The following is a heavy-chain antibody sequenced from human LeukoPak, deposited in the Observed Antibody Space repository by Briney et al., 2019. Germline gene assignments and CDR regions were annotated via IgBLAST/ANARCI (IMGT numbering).Heavy chain of an antibody. CDR1: GFSFSSYG. CDR2: ISFDGSNK. CDR3: AIRHFAPYHDDYSMDV. Sequence: PGGSLRLSCAASGFSFSSYGMHWVRQAPGKGLEWVTHISFDGSNKQYVDSVKGRFTISRDNSKNTVYLQMNSLRAEDTAVYYCAIRHFAPYHDDYSMDVWGQGTTVTVSS. J-gene: IGHJ6*02. V-gene: IGHV3-30*03.